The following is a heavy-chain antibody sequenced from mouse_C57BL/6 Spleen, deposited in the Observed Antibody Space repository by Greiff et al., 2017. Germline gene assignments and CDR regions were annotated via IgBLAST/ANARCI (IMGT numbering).Heavy chain of an antibody. J-gene: IGHJ4*01. CDR2: IYPGDGDT. Sequence: VKLMESGAELVKPGASVKISCKASGYAFSSSWMNWVKQRPGKGLEWIGQIYPGDGDTNYNGKFKGKATLTADKSSSTAYMQRSRLTSEDSAVYFCARDGSSPYAMDYWGQGTSVTVSA. CDR3: ARDGSSPYAMDY. CDR1: GYAFSSSW. V-gene: IGHV1-80*01. D-gene: IGHD1-1*01.